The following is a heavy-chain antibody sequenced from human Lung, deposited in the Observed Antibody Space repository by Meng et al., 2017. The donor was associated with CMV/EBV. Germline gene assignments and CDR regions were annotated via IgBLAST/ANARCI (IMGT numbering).Heavy chain of an antibody. V-gene: IGHV1-2*02. CDR1: GYRFTDHY. CDR2: IYPNSGGT. Sequence: ASVKVSCKASGYRFTDHYFNWVRQAPGQGLEWMGWIYPNSGGTHYAQKFQGRLTVTRDTSISTGYMELSSLGSDDTAVYYCARDNDWGPDYWGQGTLVTVSS. CDR3: ARDNDWGPDY. J-gene: IGHJ4*02. D-gene: IGHD7-27*01.